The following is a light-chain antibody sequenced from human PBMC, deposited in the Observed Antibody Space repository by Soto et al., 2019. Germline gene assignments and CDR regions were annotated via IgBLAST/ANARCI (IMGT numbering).Light chain of an antibody. CDR1: QSISSY. CDR2: GAS. Sequence: DIQMTQSPSSLSASVGDRVTITCRASQSISSYLNWYQQKPGKAPKVLIYGASSLQSGVPSRFSGSGSGTDFTLTISNLQPEDFATYYCQQSYSTPFPFGPGTKVDI. V-gene: IGKV1-39*01. J-gene: IGKJ3*01. CDR3: QQSYSTPFP.